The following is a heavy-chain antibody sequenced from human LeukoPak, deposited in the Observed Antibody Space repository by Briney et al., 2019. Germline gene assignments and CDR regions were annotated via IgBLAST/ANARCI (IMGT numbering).Heavy chain of an antibody. CDR2: INHSGST. CDR3: ARRYCSGGSCSDFQH. CDR1: GGSFSGYY. V-gene: IGHV4-34*01. J-gene: IGHJ1*01. Sequence: SETLSLTCAVYGGSFSGYYWSWIRQPLGKGLEWIGEINHSGSTNYNPSLKSRVTISVDTSKNQFSLKLSSVTAADTAVYYCARRYCSGGSCSDFQHWGQGTLVTVSS. D-gene: IGHD2-15*01.